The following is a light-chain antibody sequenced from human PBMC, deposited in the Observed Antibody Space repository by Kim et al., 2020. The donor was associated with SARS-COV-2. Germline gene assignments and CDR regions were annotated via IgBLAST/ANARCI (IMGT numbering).Light chain of an antibody. V-gene: IGKV3-20*01. CDR3: QQYGSSFT. Sequence: SLSPGDTPPLSCPAIHCLRRSHVPCSHPKPGQAPRLLISGASNRATDIPHMFRGSGSGTDFPLTISIVEPEDFAVYYCQQYGSSFTFGGGTKVEL. CDR1: HCLRRSH. J-gene: IGKJ4*01. CDR2: GAS.